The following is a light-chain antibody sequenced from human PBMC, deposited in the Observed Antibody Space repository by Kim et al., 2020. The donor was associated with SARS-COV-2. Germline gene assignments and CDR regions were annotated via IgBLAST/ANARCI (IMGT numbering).Light chain of an antibody. CDR3: QQYYSTPYT. CDR1: QSVLYSSNNKNH. J-gene: IGKJ2*01. V-gene: IGKV4-1*01. Sequence: DIVMTQSPDSLAVSLGERATINCKSSQSVLYSSNNKNHLAWYQQKPGQPPKLLIYWASTRESGVPDRFSGSGSGTDFTLTISSLQAEDVAVYYCQQYYSTPYTFGKGTKLEI. CDR2: WAS.